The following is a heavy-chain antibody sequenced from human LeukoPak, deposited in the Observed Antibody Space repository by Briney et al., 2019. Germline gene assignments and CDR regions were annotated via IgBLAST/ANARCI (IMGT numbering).Heavy chain of an antibody. CDR1: GFTFDDYG. D-gene: IGHD6-13*01. CDR2: INCNGGST. J-gene: IGHJ4*02. CDR3: AREESSWHGDAYDF. Sequence: GGSLRLSCAASGFTFDDYGMSWVRQAPGKGLEWVSGINCNGGSTGYADSVKGRFTITRDNAKNSLYLQMNSLRAEDTAVYYCAREESSWHGDAYDFWGQGTLVTVSS. V-gene: IGHV3-20*04.